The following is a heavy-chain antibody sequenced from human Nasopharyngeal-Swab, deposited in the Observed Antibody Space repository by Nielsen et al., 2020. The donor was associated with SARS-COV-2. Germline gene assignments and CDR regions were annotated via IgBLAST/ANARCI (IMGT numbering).Heavy chain of an antibody. Sequence: GESLTISCAASGFTVSSNYMSWVRQAPGKGLEWVSVIYSGGSTYYADSVKGRFTISRDNSKNTLYLQMNSLRAEDTAVYYCARVSGFGELLFYYYYMDVWGKGTTVTVSS. CDR1: GFTVSSNY. CDR3: ARVSGFGELLFYYYYMDV. V-gene: IGHV3-66*01. CDR2: IYSGGST. D-gene: IGHD3-10*01. J-gene: IGHJ6*03.